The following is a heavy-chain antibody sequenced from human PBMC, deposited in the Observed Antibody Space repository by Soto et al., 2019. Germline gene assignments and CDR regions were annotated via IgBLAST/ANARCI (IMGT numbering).Heavy chain of an antibody. V-gene: IGHV1-69*12. CDR1: GGTFSSYA. D-gene: IGHD5-12*01. CDR3: VRVVAIPGYPDN. CDR2: IVPIVDTS. Sequence: QVQLVQSGAEVRHPASSVKVSCKTSGGTFSSYAISWVRQATGQGLAWMGGIVPIVDTSTYAQKFQGRVTVTAEESTSTVYMELSSLRSDDTAVYYCVRVVAIPGYPDNWGQGTLVTVSS. J-gene: IGHJ4*02.